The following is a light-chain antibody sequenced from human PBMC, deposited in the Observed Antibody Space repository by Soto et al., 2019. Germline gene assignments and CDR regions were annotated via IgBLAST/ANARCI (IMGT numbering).Light chain of an antibody. CDR3: QQYCCSPKT. J-gene: IGKJ1*01. CDR2: GAS. Sequence: EIVLTQSPATLSLSPGERATLSCRASQSVGSNYLAWYQQKPGQAPRLLIYGASSRATGIPDRFSGSGSATVFTLTISRLEPEDFAVYYCQQYCCSPKTFGQGTKVEVK. CDR1: QSVGSNY. V-gene: IGKV3-20*01.